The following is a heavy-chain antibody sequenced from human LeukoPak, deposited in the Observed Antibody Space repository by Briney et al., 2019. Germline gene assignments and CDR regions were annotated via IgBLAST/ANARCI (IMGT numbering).Heavy chain of an antibody. CDR1: GGSISSYY. J-gene: IGHJ4*02. Sequence: SETLSLTCTVSGGSISSYYWSWIRQAPGKGLEWIGYIYYSGSTNYNPSLKSRVTISVDTSKNQFSLKLSSVTAADTAVYYCASSDHQVTLFDYWGQGTLATVSS. D-gene: IGHD2-21*02. CDR3: ASSDHQVTLFDY. V-gene: IGHV4-59*01. CDR2: IYYSGST.